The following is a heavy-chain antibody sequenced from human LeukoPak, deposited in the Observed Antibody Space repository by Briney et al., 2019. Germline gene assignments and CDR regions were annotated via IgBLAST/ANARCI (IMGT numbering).Heavy chain of an antibody. D-gene: IGHD1-26*01. V-gene: IGHV3-23*01. CDR3: AKDRGSYPTWDY. Sequence: GGSLRLSCAASGFTFRSYGMTWVRQAPGKGLEWVSALSASGGRTYYADSVKGRFTISRDNSKNTLYLQMNSLRAEDTAVYYCAKDRGSYPTWDYWGQGTLVTVSS. CDR2: LSASGGRT. CDR1: GFTFRSYG. J-gene: IGHJ4*02.